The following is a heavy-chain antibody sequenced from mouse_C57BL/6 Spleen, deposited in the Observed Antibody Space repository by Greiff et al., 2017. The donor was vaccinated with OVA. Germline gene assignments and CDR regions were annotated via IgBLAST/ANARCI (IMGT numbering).Heavy chain of an antibody. CDR3: AREGTIVTTNYYAMDY. V-gene: IGHV5-4*01. J-gene: IGHJ4*01. Sequence: EVHLVESGGGLVKPGGSLKLSCAASGFTFSSYAMSWVRQTPEKRLEWVATISDGGSYTYYPDNVKGRFTISRDNAKNNLYLQMSHLKSEDTAMYYCAREGTIVTTNYYAMDYWGQGTSVTVSS. CDR1: GFTFSSYA. D-gene: IGHD2-5*01. CDR2: ISDGGSYT.